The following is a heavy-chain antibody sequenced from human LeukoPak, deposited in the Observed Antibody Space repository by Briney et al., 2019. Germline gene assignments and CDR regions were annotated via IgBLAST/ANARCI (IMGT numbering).Heavy chain of an antibody. D-gene: IGHD3-10*01. V-gene: IGHV4-59*01. J-gene: IGHJ3*02. CDR1: GGAISGYY. Sequence: SETLSLTCTVSGGAISGYYWSWIRQPPGKGLEWIGYIYYSGSTNYNPSLKSQVSISVDTSKNQLSLKLSSVTAADTAVYYCARGGLWFGEYQTPHDAFDIWGQGTMVTVSS. CDR3: ARGGLWFGEYQTPHDAFDI. CDR2: IYYSGST.